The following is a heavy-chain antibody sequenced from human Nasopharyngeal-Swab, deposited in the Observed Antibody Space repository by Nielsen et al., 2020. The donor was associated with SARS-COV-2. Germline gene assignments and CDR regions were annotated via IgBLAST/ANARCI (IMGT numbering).Heavy chain of an antibody. Sequence: ASVKVSCKASGFTFSHYFMHWVRQAPGQGLEWMGVITPSGGATNYARKFRGRVTMTRDPSTSTVYLDLSSLKSEDPAVYFCASEPGGMAAPGKHFDPWGQGTLVT. D-gene: IGHD6-13*01. CDR2: ITPSGGAT. CDR1: GFTFSHYF. CDR3: ASEPGGMAAPGKHFDP. V-gene: IGHV1-46*01. J-gene: IGHJ5*02.